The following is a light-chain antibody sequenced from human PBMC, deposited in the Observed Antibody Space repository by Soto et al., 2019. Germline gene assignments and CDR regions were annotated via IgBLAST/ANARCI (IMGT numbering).Light chain of an antibody. CDR3: QEYGSSRT. J-gene: IGKJ1*01. Sequence: EIVLTKSPGTLSLSPGERATLSCRARQSVSSSYLAWYQQKSGQAPRLLIYHASSRATGIPDRFSGSGSATDFTLTISRLEPEDFAVYYCQEYGSSRTFGQGTKVEIK. CDR2: HAS. CDR1: QSVSSSY. V-gene: IGKV3-20*01.